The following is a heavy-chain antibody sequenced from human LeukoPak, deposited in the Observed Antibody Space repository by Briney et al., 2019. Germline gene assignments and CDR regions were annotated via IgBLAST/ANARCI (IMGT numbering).Heavy chain of an antibody. CDR3: ARDFWYSSSQRG. Sequence: PGGSLRLSCAASGFTFSSYWMHWVRQAPGKGLEWVSSISSSSSYIYYADSVKGRFTISRDNAKNSLYLQMNSLRAEDTAVYYCARDFWYSSSQRGWGQGTLVTVSS. CDR1: GFTFSSYW. J-gene: IGHJ4*02. D-gene: IGHD6-6*01. V-gene: IGHV3-21*01. CDR2: ISSSSSYI.